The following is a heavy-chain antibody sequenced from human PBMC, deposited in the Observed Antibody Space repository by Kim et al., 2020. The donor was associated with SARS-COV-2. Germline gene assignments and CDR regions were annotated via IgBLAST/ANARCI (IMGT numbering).Heavy chain of an antibody. V-gene: IGHV3-73*01. D-gene: IGHD1-26*01. CDR3: TRPIDAYSGSYNFDY. CDR1: GFTFSGSA. J-gene: IGHJ4*02. CDR2: IRSKANSYAT. Sequence: GGSLRLSCAASGFTFSGSAMHWVRQASGKGLEWVGRIRSKANSYATAYAASVKGRFTISRDDSKNTAYLQMNSLKTEDTAVYYCTRPIDAYSGSYNFDYWGQGTLVTVSS.